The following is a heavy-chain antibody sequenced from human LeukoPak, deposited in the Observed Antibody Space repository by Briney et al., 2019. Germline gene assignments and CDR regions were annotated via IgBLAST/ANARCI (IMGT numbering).Heavy chain of an antibody. CDR1: GFTFSDYY. CDR2: ISSSGSTI. J-gene: IGHJ6*02. V-gene: IGHV3-11*01. D-gene: IGHD2-21*02. Sequence: GGSLRLSCAASGFTFSDYYTSWIRQAPGKGLEWVSYISSSGSTIYYADSVKGRFTISRDNAKNSLYLQMNSLRAEDTAVYYCARWYCGGDCYSSPAYYYGMDVWGQGTTVTVSS. CDR3: ARWYCGGDCYSSPAYYYGMDV.